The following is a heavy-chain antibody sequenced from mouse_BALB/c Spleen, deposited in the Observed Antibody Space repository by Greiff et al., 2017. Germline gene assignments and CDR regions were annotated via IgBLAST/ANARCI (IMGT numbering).Heavy chain of an antibody. CDR1: GFTFSSYA. D-gene: IGHD1-2*01. CDR2: ISSGGSYT. V-gene: IGHV5-9-4*01. J-gene: IGHJ4*01. CDR3: ARDRGCGTTAGMDY. Sequence: DVMLVESGGGLVKPGGSLKLSCAASGFTFSSYAMSWVRQSPEKRLEWVAEISSGGSYTYYPDTVTGRFTISRDNAKNTLYLERSSLRSEDTAMYYCARDRGCGTTAGMDYWGQGTSVTVSS.